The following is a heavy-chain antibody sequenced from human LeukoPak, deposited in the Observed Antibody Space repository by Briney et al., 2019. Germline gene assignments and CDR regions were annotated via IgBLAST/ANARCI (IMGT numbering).Heavy chain of an antibody. D-gene: IGHD4-17*01. CDR3: AKGLGDYDDFRLGF. J-gene: IGHJ4*02. CDR1: IFSFSTFG. CDR2: IPYDGSDK. V-gene: IGHV3-30*02. Sequence: GGSLRLSCAASIFSFSTFGFHWVRQAPGKGLEGVAFIPYDGSDKYYAESVKGRFTVSRENSKNTLYLHMNSLRVEDTAVYYCAKGLGDYDDFRLGFWGQGTLVTVSS.